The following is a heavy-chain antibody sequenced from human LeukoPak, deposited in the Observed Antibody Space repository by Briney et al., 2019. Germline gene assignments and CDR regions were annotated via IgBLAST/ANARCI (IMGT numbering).Heavy chain of an antibody. Sequence: VSVRVSCKPSGYTFTGYYIHWVRQAPGQGREWMGWINPNGGGTDYAQKFQGRVTMTRDTSISTAYMELSSLRSDDTAMFYCARDRGLFDYWGEGTLLTVSS. CDR3: ARDRGLFDY. CDR2: INPNGGGT. J-gene: IGHJ4*02. V-gene: IGHV1-2*02. CDR1: GYTFTGYY.